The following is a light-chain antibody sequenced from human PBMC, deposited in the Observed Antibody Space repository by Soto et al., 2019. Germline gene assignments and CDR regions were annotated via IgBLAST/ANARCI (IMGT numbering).Light chain of an antibody. V-gene: IGLV2-14*01. CDR1: SGDIGSYNR. CDR3: SSYTNINTRACV. Sequence: QSALTQPASVSGSPGQSITISCTGTSGDIGSYNRVSWYQQHPGKAPKLIIYEVTDRPSGVSNRFPGSKSGNTASLTISGLQAEDEAEYYCSSYTNINTRACVFGTGTKLTV. J-gene: IGLJ1*01. CDR2: EVT.